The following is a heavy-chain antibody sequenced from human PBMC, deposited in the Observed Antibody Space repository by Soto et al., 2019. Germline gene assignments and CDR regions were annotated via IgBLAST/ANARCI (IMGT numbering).Heavy chain of an antibody. CDR1: GGSISSGGYY. D-gene: IGHD6-13*01. CDR3: VRGLTDGSSHTFDY. J-gene: IGHJ4*02. CDR2: IYYSGST. Sequence: QVQLQESGPGLVKPSQTLSLTCTVSGGSISSGGYYWSWIRQHPGKGLEWIGYIYYSGSTSYNPSLQSRFTVSVDTSKIQFSLKLRSVTAADTAVYYCVRGLTDGSSHTFDYWGQGTLVTVSS. V-gene: IGHV4-31*03.